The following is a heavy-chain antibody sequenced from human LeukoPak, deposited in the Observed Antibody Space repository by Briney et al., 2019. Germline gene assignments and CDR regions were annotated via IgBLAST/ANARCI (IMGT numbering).Heavy chain of an antibody. CDR2: INPNSGCT. Sequence: ASVKVSCKASGYTFTGYYMRWVRQAPGQGLEWMGWINPNSGCTNYAQKFQGRVTMTRETSISTAYMELSRLRSDDTAVYYCARDRPGWYFPLSYWGQGTLVTVSS. CDR1: GYTFTGYY. D-gene: IGHD6-19*01. CDR3: ARDRPGWYFPLSY. V-gene: IGHV1-2*02. J-gene: IGHJ4*02.